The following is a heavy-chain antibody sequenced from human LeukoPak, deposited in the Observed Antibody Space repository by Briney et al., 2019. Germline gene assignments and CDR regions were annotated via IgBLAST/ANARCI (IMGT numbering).Heavy chain of an antibody. CDR2: IKQDGSEK. CDR1: GFTFSSYW. V-gene: IGHV3-7*01. J-gene: IGHJ5*02. D-gene: IGHD2-2*01. CDR3: ARALPAAKSYNWLDP. Sequence: GGSLRLSCAASGFTFSSYWMSWVRQAPGKGLEWVANIKQDGSEKYYVDSVKGRFTISRDNAKNSPYLQMNSLRAEDTAVYYCARALPAAKSYNWLDPWGQGTLVTVSS.